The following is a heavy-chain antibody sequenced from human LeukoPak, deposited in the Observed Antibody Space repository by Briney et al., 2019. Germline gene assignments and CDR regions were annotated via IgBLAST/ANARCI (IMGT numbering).Heavy chain of an antibody. J-gene: IGHJ3*02. Sequence: ASVKVSCKASGYTFSAYYMHWVRQAPGQERERMGWINPKSGDTNYAQKFQGRVTLTRDTPISTAYMDLSRLRSDDTAVYYCARGRPLIGATHDAFDIWGQGTMVIVSS. CDR3: ARGRPLIGATHDAFDI. V-gene: IGHV1-2*02. CDR1: GYTFSAYY. CDR2: INPKSGDT. D-gene: IGHD5-12*01.